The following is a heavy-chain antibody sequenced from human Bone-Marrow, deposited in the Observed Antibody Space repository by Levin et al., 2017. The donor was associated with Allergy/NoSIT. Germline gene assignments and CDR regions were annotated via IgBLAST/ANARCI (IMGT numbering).Heavy chain of an antibody. CDR2: IYHSGST. Sequence: SETLSLTCAVSGYSISSGYYWGWIRQPPGKGLEWIGSIYHSGSTYYNPSLKSRVTISVDTSKNQFSLKLSSVTAADTAVYYCARNVYKTYDRGDKFYWYFDLWGRGTLVTVSS. CDR3: ARNVYKTYDRGDKFYWYFDL. CDR1: GYSISSGYY. J-gene: IGHJ2*01. V-gene: IGHV4-38-2*01. D-gene: IGHD3-10*02.